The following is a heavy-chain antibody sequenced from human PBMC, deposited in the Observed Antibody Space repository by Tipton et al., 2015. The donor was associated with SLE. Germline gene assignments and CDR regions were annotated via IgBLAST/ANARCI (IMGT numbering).Heavy chain of an antibody. J-gene: IGHJ2*01. CDR3: ARDRNWYFDL. CDR2: ISYDGSNK. CDR1: GFTFSSYA. Sequence: RSLRLSCAASGFTFSSYAMHWVRQAPGKGLEWVAVISYDGSNKYYADSVKGRFTISRDNSKNTLYLQMNSLRAEDTAVYYCARDRNWYFDLWGRGTLVTVSS. V-gene: IGHV3-30-3*01.